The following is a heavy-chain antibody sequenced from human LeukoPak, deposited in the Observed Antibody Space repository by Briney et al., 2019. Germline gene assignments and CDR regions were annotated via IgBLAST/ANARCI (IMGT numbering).Heavy chain of an antibody. CDR2: MNPNSGNT. J-gene: IGHJ6*03. Sequence: ASVKVSCKASGYTFTSYDINWVRQATGQGLEWMGWMNPNSGNTGYAQKFQGRVTITRRTSISTAYMELSSLRSEDTAVYYCARAVRGVVVVPAATIGRDYYYYMDVWGKGTTVTVSS. V-gene: IGHV1-8*03. CDR3: ARAVRGVVVVPAATIGRDYYYYMDV. CDR1: GYTFTSYD. D-gene: IGHD2-2*01.